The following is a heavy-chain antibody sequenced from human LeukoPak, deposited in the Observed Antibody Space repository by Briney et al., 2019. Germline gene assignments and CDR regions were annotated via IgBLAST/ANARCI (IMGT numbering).Heavy chain of an antibody. CDR3: ARDHDTHAFDI. CDR2: ISSSSSYI. Sequence: KPGGSLRLSCAASGFTFSSYSMNWVRQAPGKGLEWVSSISSSSSYIYYADSVKGRFTTSRDNAKNSLYLQMNSLRAEDTAVYYCARDHDTHAFDIWGQGTMVTVSS. CDR1: GFTFSSYS. J-gene: IGHJ3*02. V-gene: IGHV3-21*01. D-gene: IGHD3-22*01.